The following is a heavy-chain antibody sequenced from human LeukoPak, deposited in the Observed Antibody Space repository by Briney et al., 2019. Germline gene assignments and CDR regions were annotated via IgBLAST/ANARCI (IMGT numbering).Heavy chain of an antibody. CDR2: ISTRDNTI. CDR3: ARGARWAYYFDY. CDR1: GFTFSDYY. D-gene: IGHD4-23*01. J-gene: IGHJ4*02. Sequence: GGSLRLSCTASGFTFSDYYMSWIRQTPGKGLEWLSYISTRDNTIQYADSVKDRFTISRDNANNSVFLQMNNLRAEDSAIYYCARGARWAYYFDYWGQGSLVTVSS. V-gene: IGHV3-11*01.